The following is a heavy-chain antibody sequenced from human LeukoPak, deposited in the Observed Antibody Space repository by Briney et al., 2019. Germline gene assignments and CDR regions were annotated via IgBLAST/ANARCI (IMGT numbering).Heavy chain of an antibody. D-gene: IGHD1-26*01. Sequence: SVKVSCKTSGGTFTSYAITWVRQAPGQGLEWMGKIIPISGTTNYAQKFQGRVTFTADESTSTAYMELSSLRSEDTSLYYCARKLRLGGNWFDPWGQGTLVTVSS. CDR1: GGTFTSYA. J-gene: IGHJ5*02. CDR2: IIPISGTT. CDR3: ARKLRLGGNWFDP. V-gene: IGHV1-69*15.